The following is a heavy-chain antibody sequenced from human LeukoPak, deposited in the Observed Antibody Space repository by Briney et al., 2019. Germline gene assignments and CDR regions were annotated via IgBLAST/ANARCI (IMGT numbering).Heavy chain of an antibody. Sequence: SETLSLTCTVSGGSISSYYWSWIRQPPGKGLEWIGYIYYSGSTNYNPSLKSRVTISVDTSKNQFSLKLSSVTAADTAVYYCARHPRGYCSSTSCYYYYYGMDVWGQGTTVTVSS. CDR1: GGSISSYY. D-gene: IGHD2-2*01. V-gene: IGHV4-59*08. CDR3: ARHPRGYCSSTSCYYYYYGMDV. J-gene: IGHJ6*02. CDR2: IYYSGST.